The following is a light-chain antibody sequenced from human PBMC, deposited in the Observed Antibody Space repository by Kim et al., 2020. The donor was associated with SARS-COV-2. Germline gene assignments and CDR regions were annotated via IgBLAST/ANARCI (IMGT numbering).Light chain of an antibody. CDR3: NSRDSSGNHYV. CDR1: SLRSYY. Sequence: ALGQTGRITGQVDSLRSYYASWYQQKPGQAPVLVIYGKNNRPSGIPDRFSCSTSGNTASLTITGAQAEDEADYYCNSRDSSGNHYVFGTGTKVTVL. J-gene: IGLJ1*01. V-gene: IGLV3-19*01. CDR2: GKN.